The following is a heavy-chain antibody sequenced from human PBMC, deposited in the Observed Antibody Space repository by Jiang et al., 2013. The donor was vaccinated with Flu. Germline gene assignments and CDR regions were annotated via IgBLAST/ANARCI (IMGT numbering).Heavy chain of an antibody. V-gene: IGHV4-34*01. CDR1: GGSLSDYY. J-gene: IGHJ4*02. CDR2: INHTGST. Sequence: LLKPSETLSLTCAVYGGSLSDYYWTWIRQPPGKGLEWIGEINHTGSTNYSPSLKSRLTMSVDTSKNQFSLKLSSVTAADTAVYYCARIRLRFLEWGDYWGQGTLVTVSS. D-gene: IGHD3-3*01. CDR3: ARIRLRFLEWGDY.